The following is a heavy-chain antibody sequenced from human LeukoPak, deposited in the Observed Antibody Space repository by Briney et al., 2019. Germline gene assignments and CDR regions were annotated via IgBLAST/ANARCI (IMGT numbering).Heavy chain of an antibody. V-gene: IGHV4-61*05. J-gene: IGHJ6*03. CDR3: AKANLRDTAMVTIGYYYYMDV. Sequence: SETLSLTCTVSGGSISSSSYYWGWIRQPPGKGLEWISYIHYSGSTNYNPSLKSRVTISVDTSKNQFSLKLSSVTAADTAVYYCAKANLRDTAMVTIGYYYYMDVWGKGTTVTISS. D-gene: IGHD5-18*01. CDR1: GGSISSSSYY. CDR2: IHYSGST.